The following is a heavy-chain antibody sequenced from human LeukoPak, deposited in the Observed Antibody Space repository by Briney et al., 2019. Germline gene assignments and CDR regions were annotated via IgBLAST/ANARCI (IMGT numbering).Heavy chain of an antibody. CDR2: IRYDGSNK. J-gene: IGHJ1*01. CDR3: AKPQYRAEYFQH. CDR1: GFTFSSYG. V-gene: IGHV3-30*02. Sequence: GGSLRLSCAASGFTFSSYGMHWVRQAPGKGREWVAFIRYDGSNKYYADSVKGRFTISRDNSKNTLYLQMNSLRAEDTAVYYCAKPQYRAEYFQHWGQGTLVTVSS. D-gene: IGHD2-2*02.